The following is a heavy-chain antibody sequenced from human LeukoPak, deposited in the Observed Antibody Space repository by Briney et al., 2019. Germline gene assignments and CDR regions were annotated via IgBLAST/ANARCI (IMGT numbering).Heavy chain of an antibody. J-gene: IGHJ4*02. Sequence: GGSPRLSCAASGFTFNAFTMHWVRQAPGKGLEWISSFTTTSIYMYYADSVKGRFTISRDNAKNSLYLQMNSLRAEDTAVYYCARSILTGYIGEGFDKWGQGTLVTVSS. V-gene: IGHV3-21*01. D-gene: IGHD3-9*01. CDR2: FTTTSIYM. CDR3: ARSILTGYIGEGFDK. CDR1: GFTFNAFT.